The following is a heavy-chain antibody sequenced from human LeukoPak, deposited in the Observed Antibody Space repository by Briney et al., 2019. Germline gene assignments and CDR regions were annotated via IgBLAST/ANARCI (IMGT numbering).Heavy chain of an antibody. V-gene: IGHV4-59*08. D-gene: IGHD5-18*01. CDR1: GGSISSYY. CDR2: IYYSGST. Sequence: SETLSLTCTVSGGSISSYYWSWIRQPPGKGLEWIGYIYYSGSTNYNPSLKSRVTISVDTSKNQFSLKLSSVTAADTAVYYCARGRKRGIQLWLNYWGQGTLVTVSS. CDR3: ARGRKRGIQLWLNY. J-gene: IGHJ4*02.